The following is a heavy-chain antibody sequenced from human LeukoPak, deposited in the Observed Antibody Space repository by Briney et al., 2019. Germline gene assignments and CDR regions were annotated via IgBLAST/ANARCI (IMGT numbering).Heavy chain of an antibody. CDR1: GGSISSYY. Sequence: PSETLSLTCTVSGGSISSYYWSWIRQPPGKGLEWIGYIYYSGSTNYNPSLKSRVTISVDTSKNQFSLKLSSVTAADTAVYYCARHPLSSGWYYFDYWGQGTLVTVSS. CDR2: IYYSGST. CDR3: ARHPLSSGWYYFDY. J-gene: IGHJ4*02. V-gene: IGHV4-59*08. D-gene: IGHD6-19*01.